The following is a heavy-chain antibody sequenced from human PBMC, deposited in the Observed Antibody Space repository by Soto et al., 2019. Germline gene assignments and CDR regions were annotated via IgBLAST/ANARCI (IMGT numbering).Heavy chain of an antibody. J-gene: IGHJ4*02. CDR3: ARAHYGSVDF. CDR1: GFTFDKNW. CDR2: INQNGNEK. Sequence: EVQLVESGGGLVQPGGSLRLSCAASGFTFDKNWMSWVRQAPGKGPEWVANINQNGNEKYHVYSVKGRFTISRDNAKNSLFLEMNSLGVVDTAIYFWARAHYGSVDFWGQGSLVIVSS. V-gene: IGHV3-7*03. D-gene: IGHD3-16*01.